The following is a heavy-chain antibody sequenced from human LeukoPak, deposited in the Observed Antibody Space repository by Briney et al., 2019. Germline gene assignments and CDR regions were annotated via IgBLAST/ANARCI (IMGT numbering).Heavy chain of an antibody. Sequence: PSETLSLTXTVSGGSISSYYWSWIRQPAGKGLEWIGRIYTSGSTNYNPSLKSRVTMSVDTSKNQFSLKLSSVTAADTAVYYCARDGLGYCSSTSCRSMPFDIWGQGTMVTVSS. CDR3: ARDGLGYCSSTSCRSMPFDI. V-gene: IGHV4-4*07. D-gene: IGHD2-2*01. CDR2: IYTSGST. CDR1: GGSISSYY. J-gene: IGHJ3*02.